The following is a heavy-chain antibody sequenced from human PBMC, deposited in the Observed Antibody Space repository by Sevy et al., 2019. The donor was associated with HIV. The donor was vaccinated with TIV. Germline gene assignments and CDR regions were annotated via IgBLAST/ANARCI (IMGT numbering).Heavy chain of an antibody. CDR3: AREAGSGTYYRPLQYFDL. J-gene: IGHJ2*01. CDR2: MFHSGST. CDR1: GVSISSGSW. V-gene: IGHV4-4*02. D-gene: IGHD3-10*01. Sequence: SETLSLTCAVSGVSISSGSWWSWVRQPPGKGLEWIGEMFHSGSTNYNPSFRSQVTMSIDKSKNQFSLKLSSVTAADTAVYYCAREAGSGTYYRPLQYFDLWGRGTLVTVSS.